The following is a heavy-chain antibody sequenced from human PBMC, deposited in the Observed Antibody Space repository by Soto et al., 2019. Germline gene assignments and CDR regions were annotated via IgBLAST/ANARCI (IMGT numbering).Heavy chain of an antibody. CDR1: GFTFSSYA. D-gene: IGHD2-15*01. V-gene: IGHV3-23*01. CDR3: AKSPRYCSGGSCLPRYYFDY. CDR2: ISGSGGST. J-gene: IGHJ4*02. Sequence: EVQLLESGGGLVQPGGSLRLSCAASGFTFSSYAMSWVRQAPGKGLEWASAISGSGGSTYYADSVKGRFTISRDNSKNTLSLQMNSRRAEDKAVYYCAKSPRYCSGGSCLPRYYFDYGGQGTLVTVSS.